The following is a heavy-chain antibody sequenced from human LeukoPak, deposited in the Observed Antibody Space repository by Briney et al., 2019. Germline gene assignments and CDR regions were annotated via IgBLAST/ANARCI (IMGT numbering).Heavy chain of an antibody. D-gene: IGHD2-2*01. CDR3: ARALGYCSSTSCYYFDN. Sequence: GGSLRLSCAASGFTFSSYSMNWVRQAPGKGLEWVSYISSRSRTIYYADSVKGRFTISRDNAKNSLYLQMNSLRAEDTAVYYCARALGYCSSTSCYYFDNWGQGTLVTVSS. J-gene: IGHJ4*02. CDR1: GFTFSSYS. CDR2: ISSRSRTI. V-gene: IGHV3-48*01.